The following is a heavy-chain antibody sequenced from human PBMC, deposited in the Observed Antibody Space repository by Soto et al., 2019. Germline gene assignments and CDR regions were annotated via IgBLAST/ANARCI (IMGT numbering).Heavy chain of an antibody. CDR1: GFTFSSYA. J-gene: IGHJ6*03. V-gene: IGHV3-23*01. D-gene: IGHD3-22*01. CDR3: AKGDGYLSYYYYMDV. Sequence: PGGSLRLSCAASGFTFSSYAMSWVRQAPGKGLEWVSAISGSGGSTYYADSVKGRFTISRDNSKNTLYLQMNSLRAEDTAVYYCAKGDGYLSYYYYMDVWGKGTTVTVSS. CDR2: ISGSGGST.